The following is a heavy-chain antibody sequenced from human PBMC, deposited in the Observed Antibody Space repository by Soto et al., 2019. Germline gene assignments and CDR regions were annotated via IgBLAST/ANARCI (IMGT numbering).Heavy chain of an antibody. Sequence: SQTLSLTCAISGDSVSSNSAAWNWIRQSPSRDLEWLGRTYYRSKWYNDYAVSVKSRITIHPDTSKNQFSLQLNSVTPEDTAVYYCASGSGWYGRVSDAFDIWGQGTMVTVSS. CDR3: ASGSGWYGRVSDAFDI. CDR1: GDSVSSNSAA. D-gene: IGHD6-19*01. CDR2: TYYRSKWYN. J-gene: IGHJ3*02. V-gene: IGHV6-1*01.